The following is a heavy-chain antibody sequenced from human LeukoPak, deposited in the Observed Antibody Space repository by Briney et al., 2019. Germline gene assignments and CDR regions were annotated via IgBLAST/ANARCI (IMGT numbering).Heavy chain of an antibody. J-gene: IGHJ4*02. D-gene: IGHD3-3*01. V-gene: IGHV3-23*01. CDR2: ISGSGGAT. CDR1: GFTFSTYA. CDR3: AKISHRVVIRPEGPYYFDS. Sequence: GGSLRLSCAASGFTFSTYAMSWVRQAPGKGLEWVSAISGSGGATYYADSVKGRFTISRDNSKNTLYLQMNSLRAEDTAVYYCAKISHRVVIRPEGPYYFDSWGQGTLVTVSS.